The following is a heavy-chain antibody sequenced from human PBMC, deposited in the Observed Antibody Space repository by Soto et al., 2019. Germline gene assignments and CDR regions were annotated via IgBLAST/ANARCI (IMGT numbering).Heavy chain of an antibody. CDR3: AASAYCSGGSCYSGVIAFDI. CDR1: GFTFTSSA. D-gene: IGHD2-15*01. CDR2: IVVGSGNT. V-gene: IGHV1-58*02. Sequence: SVKVSCKASGFTFTSSAMQWVRQARGQRLEWIGWIVVGSGNTNYAQKFQERVTITRDMSTSTAYMELSSLRSEDTAVYYCAASAYCSGGSCYSGVIAFDIWGQGTMVTVSS. J-gene: IGHJ3*02.